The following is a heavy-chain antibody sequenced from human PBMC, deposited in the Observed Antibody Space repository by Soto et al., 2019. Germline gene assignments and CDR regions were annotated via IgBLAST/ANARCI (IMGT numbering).Heavy chain of an antibody. Sequence: EVQLLESGGGLVQPGGSLRLSCAASGLTFSTYAMSWVRQAPGRGLEWVSAVSGSGDSTYYVDSVKGRFTISRDNSKNTLYLFMHSLRAEDTAVYYCAKEAHYNWFLAYWGQGTLVTVSS. J-gene: IGHJ4*02. CDR1: GLTFSTYA. D-gene: IGHD1-1*01. CDR3: AKEAHYNWFLAY. V-gene: IGHV3-23*01. CDR2: VSGSGDST.